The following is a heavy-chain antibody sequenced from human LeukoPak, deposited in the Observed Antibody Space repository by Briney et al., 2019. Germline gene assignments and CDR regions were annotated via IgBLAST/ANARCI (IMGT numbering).Heavy chain of an antibody. J-gene: IGHJ6*02. Sequence: PGASVKVSCKASGGTFSSYAISWVRQAPGQGLEWMGGIIPIFGTANYAQKFQGRVTITADESTSTAYMELSSLRSEDTAVYYCARTIPAAAGTYYYYGMDVWGQGTLVTVSS. CDR1: GGTFSSYA. CDR3: ARTIPAAAGTYYYYGMDV. CDR2: IIPIFGTA. V-gene: IGHV1-69*13. D-gene: IGHD6-13*01.